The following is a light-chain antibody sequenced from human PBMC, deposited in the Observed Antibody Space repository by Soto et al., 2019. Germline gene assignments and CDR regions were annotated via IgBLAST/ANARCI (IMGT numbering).Light chain of an antibody. V-gene: IGLV2-8*01. CDR2: EVS. Sequence: QSALTQPPSASGSPGQSGTISCTGTSSDVGGYNYVSWYQQHPGKALKLMIYEVSERPSGVPDRFSGSKSGNTASLTVSGLQAEDEADYDCSSYAGSNNFAVFGGGTKLTVL. CDR3: SSYAGSNNFAV. CDR1: SSDVGGYNY. J-gene: IGLJ2*01.